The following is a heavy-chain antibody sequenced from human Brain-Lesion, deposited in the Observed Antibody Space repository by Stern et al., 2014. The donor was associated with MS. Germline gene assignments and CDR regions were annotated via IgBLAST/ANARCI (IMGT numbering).Heavy chain of an antibody. Sequence: VQLVESGAEARKPLASAKVSCKVSGYTLTELSMHWVRQAPRKGLEWMGGFAPEDGETIYAQKFQGRVTMTEDTSTDTAYMELSSLRSEDTAVYYCATLSPGAGGNYYRHFDYWGQGTLVTVSS. J-gene: IGHJ4*02. CDR2: FAPEDGET. V-gene: IGHV1-24*01. D-gene: IGHD1-26*01. CDR1: GYTLTELS. CDR3: ATLSPGAGGNYYRHFDY.